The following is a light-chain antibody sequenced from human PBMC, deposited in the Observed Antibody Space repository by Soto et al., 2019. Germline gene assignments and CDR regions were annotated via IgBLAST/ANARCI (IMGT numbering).Light chain of an antibody. Sequence: ESVLTQSPGTLSLSPGERATLSCRASQSVSSSYLAWYQQKPGQAPRLLIYGASSRATGIPDRFSGSGSGTDFTLTISRLEPEDFAVYYCQQYGSSFGPGTKVDMK. CDR1: QSVSSSY. CDR2: GAS. CDR3: QQYGSS. V-gene: IGKV3-20*01. J-gene: IGKJ3*01.